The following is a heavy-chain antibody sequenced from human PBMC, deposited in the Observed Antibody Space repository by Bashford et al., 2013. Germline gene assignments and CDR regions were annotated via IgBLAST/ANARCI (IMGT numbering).Heavy chain of an antibody. CDR2: IKRDGSEK. D-gene: IGHD5-24*01. J-gene: IGHJ5*02. CDR3: ARASRDGYKTGMRGNWFDP. V-gene: IGHV3-7*01. Sequence: GGPVRLSCVASGFTFSDFYMSWIRQTPGKGLEWVASIKRDGSEKYYVDSVKGRFTISRDNAKNSLYLQMNSLRAEDTAVYYCARASRDGYKTGMRGNWFDPWGQGTLVTVSS. CDR1: GFTFSDFY.